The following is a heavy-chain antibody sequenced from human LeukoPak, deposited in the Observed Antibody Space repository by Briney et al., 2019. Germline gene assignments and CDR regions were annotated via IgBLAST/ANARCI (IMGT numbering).Heavy chain of an antibody. CDR1: GFTFSSYW. V-gene: IGHV4-39*01. CDR3: ASRPLAVAGTYFDY. D-gene: IGHD6-19*01. CDR2: IYYSGST. Sequence: PGGSLRLSCAASGFTFSSYWMSWIRQPPGKGLEWIGSIYYSGSTYYNPSLKSRVTISVDTSKNQFSLKLSSVTAADTAVYYCASRPLAVAGTYFDYWGQGTLVTVSS. J-gene: IGHJ4*02.